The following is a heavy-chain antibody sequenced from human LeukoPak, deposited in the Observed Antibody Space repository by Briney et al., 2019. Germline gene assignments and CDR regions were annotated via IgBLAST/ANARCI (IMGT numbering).Heavy chain of an antibody. CDR1: GYSISSGHY. CDR2: MYHSGST. D-gene: IGHD3-10*01. J-gene: IGHJ5*02. CDR3: ARGPRFGELLWHWFDP. V-gene: IGHV4-38-2*02. Sequence: PSETLSLTCTVSGYSISSGHYWGWIRQPPGKGLEWIGSMYHSGSTYYNPPLKSRVTISEDKSKNQFSLKLRSVTAADTAVYYCARGPRFGELLWHWFDPWGQGGLVSVS.